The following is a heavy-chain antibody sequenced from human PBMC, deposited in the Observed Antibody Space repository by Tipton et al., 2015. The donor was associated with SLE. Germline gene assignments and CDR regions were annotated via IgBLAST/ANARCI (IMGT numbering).Heavy chain of an antibody. Sequence: TLSLTCTVSGGSISSYYWSWIRQPPGKGLEWIGYIYYSGSTYYNPSLKSRVTISIDTSKNQFSLRLSSVTAADTAVYYCARDERDNWNYKAFDPWGQGTLVTVSS. CDR1: GGSISSYY. CDR3: ARDERDNWNYKAFDP. CDR2: IYYSGST. D-gene: IGHD1-7*01. V-gene: IGHV4-30-4*01. J-gene: IGHJ5*02.